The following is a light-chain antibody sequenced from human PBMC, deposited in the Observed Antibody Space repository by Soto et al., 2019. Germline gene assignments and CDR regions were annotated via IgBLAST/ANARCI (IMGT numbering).Light chain of an antibody. CDR3: NSFRVSHLYV. Sequence: QSSLTQPASLSGSPGQTITISCTGTSSDVGGYNAVSWYQHHPGKAPKLIIYEVTHRPSGVSDRFSASKSGNTASLTISGLQADDEADYYCNSFRVSHLYVFGTGTKVTVL. J-gene: IGLJ1*01. V-gene: IGLV2-14*01. CDR1: SSDVGGYNA. CDR2: EVT.